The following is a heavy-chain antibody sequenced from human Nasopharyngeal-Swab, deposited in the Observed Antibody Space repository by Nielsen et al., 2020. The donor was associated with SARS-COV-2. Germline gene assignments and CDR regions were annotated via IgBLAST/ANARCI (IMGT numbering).Heavy chain of an antibody. CDR3: ERDGATVTNYYYYGMDV. J-gene: IGHJ6*02. V-gene: IGHV3-11*01. D-gene: IGHD4-17*01. Sequence: GESLKISCAASGFTFSDYYMSWIRQAPGKGLEWVSYISSSGSTIYYADSVKGRFTISRDNAKNSLYLQMNSLRAEDTAVYYCERDGATVTNYYYYGMDVWGQGTTVTVSS. CDR2: ISSSGSTI. CDR1: GFTFSDYY.